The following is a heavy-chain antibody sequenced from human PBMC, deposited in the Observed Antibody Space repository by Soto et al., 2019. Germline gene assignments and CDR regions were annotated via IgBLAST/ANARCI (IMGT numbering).Heavy chain of an antibody. V-gene: IGHV3-23*01. CDR2: ISGRGDNA. Sequence: EVQLLESGGGLVQPGGSLRLSCAASGFSFSGYAMTWVRQAPGKGLEWVSGISGRGDNAFYADSVKGRFTISRDNXXXXXXXXXXXXXXXXXXXXXXAXGXXNPIQCSGRDDSWGQGTLVTVSS. CDR1: GFSFSGYA. J-gene: IGHJ4*02. D-gene: IGHD3-10*02. CDR3: AXGXXNPIQCSGRDDS.